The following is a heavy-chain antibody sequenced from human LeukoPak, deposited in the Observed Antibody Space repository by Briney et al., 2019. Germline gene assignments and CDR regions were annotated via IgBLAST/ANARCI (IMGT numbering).Heavy chain of an antibody. CDR1: SGPIGTDF. CDR2: NSHSGDS. V-gene: IGHV4-59*01. Sequence: PSETLSLTCTVSSGPIGTDFWSWIRQPPGKGLEWIGFNSHSGDSNYNPSLKSRVTISVDSSKDQFSLKMTSVTAADTAVYYCARGGASSRYFDSWGQGTLVTVSS. J-gene: IGHJ4*02. CDR3: ARGGASSRYFDS. D-gene: IGHD1-26*01.